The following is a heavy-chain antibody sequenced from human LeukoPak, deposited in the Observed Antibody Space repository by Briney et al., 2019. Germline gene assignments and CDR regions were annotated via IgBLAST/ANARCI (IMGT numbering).Heavy chain of an antibody. CDR2: ISGSGGST. D-gene: IGHD2-2*01. CDR3: AKTPLGYCSSTSCYGRGFDY. V-gene: IGHV3-23*01. Sequence: GGSLRLSCAASGFTFSSYAMSWVRQAPGKGLDWVSAISGSGGSTYYADSVKGRFTISRDNSKNTLYLQMNSLRAEDTAVYYCAKTPLGYCSSTSCYGRGFDYWGQGTLVTVSS. CDR1: GFTFSSYA. J-gene: IGHJ4*02.